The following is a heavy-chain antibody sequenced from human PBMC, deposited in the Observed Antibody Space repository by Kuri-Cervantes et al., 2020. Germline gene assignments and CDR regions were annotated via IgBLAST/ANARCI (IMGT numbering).Heavy chain of an antibody. CDR3: VRFDSGSYRFFDY. J-gene: IGHJ4*02. D-gene: IGHD1-26*01. CDR1: GASLSGYY. CDR2: ISHSGSP. Sequence: SETLSLTCAVYGASLSGYYWSWIRQPPGKGLEWIGEISHSGSPNYNPSLKSRVTISVDTSRNQFSLKLTSVIAADTAVYYCVRFDSGSYRFFDYWGQGTLVTVSS. V-gene: IGHV4-34*01.